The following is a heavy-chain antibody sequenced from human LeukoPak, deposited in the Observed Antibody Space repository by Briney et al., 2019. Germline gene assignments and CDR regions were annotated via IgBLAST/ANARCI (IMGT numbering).Heavy chain of an antibody. CDR3: ARVRYYDSRGSFDY. V-gene: IGHV4-4*07. CDR1: GGSISSYY. CDR2: IYTRGST. Sequence: ASETLSLTCTVSGGSISSYYWSWIRQPAGKGLEWIGRIYTRGSTNYNPSLKSRVTMSVDTSKNQFSLKLSSVTAADTAVYYCARVRYYDSRGSFDYWGQGTLVTVSS. J-gene: IGHJ4*02. D-gene: IGHD3-22*01.